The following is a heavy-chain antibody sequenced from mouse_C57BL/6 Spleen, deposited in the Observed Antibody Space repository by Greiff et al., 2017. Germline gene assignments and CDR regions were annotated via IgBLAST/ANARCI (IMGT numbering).Heavy chain of an antibody. CDR3: TRFITTVVARGAWFAY. J-gene: IGHJ3*01. CDR2: IDPETGGT. V-gene: IGHV1-15*01. D-gene: IGHD1-1*01. Sequence: VQLVESGAELVRPGASVTLSCKASGYTFTDYEMHWVKQTPVHGLEWIGAIDPETGGTAYNQKFKGKAILTADKSSSTAYMELRSLTSEDSAVYYCTRFITTVVARGAWFAYWGQGTLVTVSA. CDR1: GYTFTDYE.